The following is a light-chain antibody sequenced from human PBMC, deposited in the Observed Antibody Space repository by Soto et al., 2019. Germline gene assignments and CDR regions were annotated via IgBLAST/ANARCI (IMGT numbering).Light chain of an antibody. CDR2: EVN. CDR1: SSDVGGYNY. Sequence: QSVLTQPPSASGSPGQSVAISCTGTSSDVGGYNYVSWYQQHPGKAPKLMIYEVNKPPSGVPDRFSGSKSGNTASLTVSGLQAEDEADYYCSSYAGRSNVFGTGTTLTVL. CDR3: SSYAGRSNV. J-gene: IGLJ1*01. V-gene: IGLV2-8*01.